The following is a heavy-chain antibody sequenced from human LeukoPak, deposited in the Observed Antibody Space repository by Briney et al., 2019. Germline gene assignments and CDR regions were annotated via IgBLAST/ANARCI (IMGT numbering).Heavy chain of an antibody. Sequence: SETLSLTCTVSGGSISSYYWSWIRQSAGKGLEWIGRIYTSGSTNYNPSLKSRVTMSVDTSKNQFSLKLSSVTAADTAMYYCARDQGGVDFWSGYFSGYMDVWGKGTTVTVSS. CDR2: IYTSGST. D-gene: IGHD3-3*01. CDR3: ARDQGGVDFWSGYFSGYMDV. J-gene: IGHJ6*03. CDR1: GGSISSYY. V-gene: IGHV4-4*07.